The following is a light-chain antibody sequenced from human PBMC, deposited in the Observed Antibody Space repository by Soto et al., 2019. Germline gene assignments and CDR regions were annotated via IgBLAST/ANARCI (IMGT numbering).Light chain of an antibody. CDR1: SSDVGSYNL. Sequence: QSALTQPASVSGSPGQSITFSCTGTSSDVGSYNLVSWYQQHPGKAPKLMIYEVSERPSGLSNHFSGSKSGNTASLTIFGLQAEDEADYYCCSYAGSATHVVFGGGTKLTVL. CDR3: CSYAGSATHVV. V-gene: IGLV2-23*02. CDR2: EVS. J-gene: IGLJ2*01.